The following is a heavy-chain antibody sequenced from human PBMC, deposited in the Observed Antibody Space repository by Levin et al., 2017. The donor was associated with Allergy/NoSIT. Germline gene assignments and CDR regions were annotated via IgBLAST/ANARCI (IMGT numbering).Heavy chain of an antibody. J-gene: IGHJ4*02. V-gene: IGHV1-2*02. CDR2: INPSSDVT. Sequence: ASVKVSCKASGYTFTGYYMHWVRQAPGQGLEWMGWINPSSDVTNYAQKFQGRVTMTRDTSISTAYMELSSLRSDDTAVYYCARDRYYYDSSGYSNFDYWGQGALVTVSS. CDR3: ARDRYYYDSSGYSNFDY. CDR1: GYTFTGYY. D-gene: IGHD3-22*01.